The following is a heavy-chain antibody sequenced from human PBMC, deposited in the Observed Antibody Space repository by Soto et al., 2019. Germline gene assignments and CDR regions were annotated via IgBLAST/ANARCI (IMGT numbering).Heavy chain of an antibody. CDR3: ARDARGGCSGGSCYGYYYYGMDV. D-gene: IGHD2-15*01. CDR1: GGSISSGGYF. V-gene: IGHV4-31*03. Sequence: SETLSLTCTVSGGSISSGGYFWSWIRQHPGKGLEWIGYIYYSGSTYYNPSLKSRVTISVDTSKNQFSLKLSSVTAADTAVYYCARDARGGCSGGSCYGYYYYGMDVWGQGTTVTVSS. J-gene: IGHJ6*02. CDR2: IYYSGST.